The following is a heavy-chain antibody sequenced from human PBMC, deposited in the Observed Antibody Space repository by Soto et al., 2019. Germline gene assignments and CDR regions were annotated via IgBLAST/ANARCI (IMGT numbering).Heavy chain of an antibody. CDR1: GGTFSRHA. D-gene: IGHD3-22*01. CDR2: IIPIFGTA. Sequence: QVPLVQSGAEVRKPGSSVKVACKASGGTFSRHAISWVRQAPGQGLEWMGGIIPIFGTANHAQKFQGRVTIIADESTSSVYMELGRLRSEDTAMYYCARGWGYDSNDYYYAYWGQGTLVIVSS. CDR3: ARGWGYDSNDYYYAY. J-gene: IGHJ4*02. V-gene: IGHV1-69*01.